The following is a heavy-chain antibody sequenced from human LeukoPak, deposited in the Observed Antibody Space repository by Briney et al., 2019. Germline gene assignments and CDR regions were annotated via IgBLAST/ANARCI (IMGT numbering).Heavy chain of an antibody. CDR2: ISAYNGNT. Sequence: GASVKVSCKASGYTFTNYGISWVRQAPGQGLEWMGWISAYNGNTNYAQKLQGRVTMTTDTSTSTAYMELRSLRSDDTAVYYCARGLAAGTFGDWFDPWGQGTRVTVSS. D-gene: IGHD6-13*01. CDR3: ARGLAAGTFGDWFDP. J-gene: IGHJ5*02. V-gene: IGHV1-18*01. CDR1: GYTFTNYG.